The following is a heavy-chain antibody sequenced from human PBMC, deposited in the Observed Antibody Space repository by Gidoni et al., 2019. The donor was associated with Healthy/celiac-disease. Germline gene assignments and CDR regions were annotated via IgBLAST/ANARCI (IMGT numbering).Heavy chain of an antibody. Sequence: EVQLVESGGGVVRPGGSLRLSCAASGFRFDDYGMIWVRQDPGKGLEWVSGINWNGGSTGYADSVKGRFTIARDNAKNSLYLQMNRLRAEDTALYYCAREGTTVTTGGRYYYYGMDVWGQGTTVTVSS. CDR2: INWNGGST. CDR3: AREGTTVTTGGRYYYYGMDV. D-gene: IGHD4-17*01. CDR1: GFRFDDYG. J-gene: IGHJ6*02. V-gene: IGHV3-20*04.